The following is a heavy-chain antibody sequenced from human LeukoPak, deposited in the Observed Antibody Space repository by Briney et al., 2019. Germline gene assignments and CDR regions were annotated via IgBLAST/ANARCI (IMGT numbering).Heavy chain of an antibody. V-gene: IGHV3-53*01. CDR1: GFTVSSNY. J-gene: IGHJ3*02. D-gene: IGHD1-26*01. CDR2: IYSGRST. CDR3: ARGGSYLSAFDI. Sequence: GGSLRLSCAASGFTVSSNYMSWVRQAPGKGLEWVSIIYSGRSTFYADSVKGRFTISRDNSKNTLYLQMNSLRAEDTAVYYCARGGSYLSAFDIWGQGTMVTVSS.